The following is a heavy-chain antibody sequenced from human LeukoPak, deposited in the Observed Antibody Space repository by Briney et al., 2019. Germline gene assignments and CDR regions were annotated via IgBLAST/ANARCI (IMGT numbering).Heavy chain of an antibody. CDR1: GYTFTGYY. CDR3: ARDLRQMFDYFDY. V-gene: IGHV1-2*02. J-gene: IGHJ4*02. D-gene: IGHD3-10*02. Sequence: ASVRVSCKASGYTFTGYYMHWVRQAPGQGLEWMGWINPDSGGTNYAQKFQGRVTMTRDTSISTAYMELSRLRSDDTAVYYCARDLRQMFDYFDYWGQGTLVTVSS. CDR2: INPDSGGT.